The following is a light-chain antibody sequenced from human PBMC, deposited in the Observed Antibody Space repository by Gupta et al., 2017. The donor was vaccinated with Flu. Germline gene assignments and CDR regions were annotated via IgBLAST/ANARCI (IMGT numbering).Light chain of an antibody. V-gene: IGLV4-69*01. CDR2: VNSDGSH. J-gene: IGLJ3*02. CDR1: SGPSSHA. Sequence: QLVLTQSPSASASLGASVKLTCTLTSGPSSHAIAWYQQQPEKGPRYLMKVNSDGSHSNGDGIPDRFSGSSSGAERYLTISSLQSEDEADYYCQTWGTGIQVFGGGTKLTVL. CDR3: QTWGTGIQV.